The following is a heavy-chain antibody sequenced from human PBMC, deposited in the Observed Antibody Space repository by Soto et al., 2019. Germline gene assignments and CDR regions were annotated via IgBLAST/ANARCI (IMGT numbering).Heavy chain of an antibody. V-gene: IGHV3-33*01. CDR2: IWYDGSNK. CDR3: ARTIFGVVAPDY. D-gene: IGHD3-3*01. CDR1: GFTFSSYG. J-gene: IGHJ4*02. Sequence: QVQLVESGGGVVQPGRSLRLSCAASGFTFSSYGMHWVRQAPGKGPEWVAVIWYDGSNKYYADSVKGRFTISRDNSKNTLYLQMNSLRAEDTAVYYCARTIFGVVAPDYWGQGTLVTVSS.